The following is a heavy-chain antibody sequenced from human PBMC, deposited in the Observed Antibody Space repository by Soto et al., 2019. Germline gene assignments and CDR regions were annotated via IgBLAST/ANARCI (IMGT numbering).Heavy chain of an antibody. V-gene: IGHV1-2*01. CDR2: IDPKHGGT. Sequence: QVQLVQSGTEVKQPGASVKVSCQASGYSISAYYIHWVRQAPGQGREWMGWIDPKHGGTRSAQRFEGRLTRTKDTQISSVYRDLGGRASEDTILCSWGSDSCGICTLGGHGRLFT. CDR3: GSDSCGICTL. J-gene: IGHJ4*01. D-gene: IGHD2-21*01. CDR1: GYSISAYY.